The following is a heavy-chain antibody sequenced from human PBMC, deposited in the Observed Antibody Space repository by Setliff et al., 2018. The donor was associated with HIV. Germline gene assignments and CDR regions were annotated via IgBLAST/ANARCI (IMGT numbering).Heavy chain of an antibody. CDR3: AKDGQQEDFDY. D-gene: IGHD6-13*01. CDR2: ISWNSGSI. V-gene: IGHV3-9*01. J-gene: IGHJ4*02. Sequence: GGSLRLSCAASGFTFDDYAMHWVRQAPGKGLEWVSGISWNSGSIGYADSVKGRFTISRDNAKNSLYLQMNSLRAEDTALYYCAKDGQQEDFDYWGQGTLVTVSS. CDR1: GFTFDDYA.